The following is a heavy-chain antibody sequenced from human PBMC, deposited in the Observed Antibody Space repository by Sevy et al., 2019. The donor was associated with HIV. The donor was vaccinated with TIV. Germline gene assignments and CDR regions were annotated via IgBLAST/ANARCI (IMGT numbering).Heavy chain of an antibody. V-gene: IGHV3-21*01. CDR1: GFTFSSYS. D-gene: IGHD3-16*02. CDR3: ARGGDIEFGVLSLPDWYFDL. CDR2: ISSSSSYI. J-gene: IGHJ2*01. Sequence: GGSLRLSCAASGFTFSSYSMNWVRQAPGKGLEWVSSISSSSSYIYYADSVKGRFTISRDNAKNSLYLQMNSLRAEDTAVYYCARGGDIEFGVLSLPDWYFDLWGRGTLVTVSS.